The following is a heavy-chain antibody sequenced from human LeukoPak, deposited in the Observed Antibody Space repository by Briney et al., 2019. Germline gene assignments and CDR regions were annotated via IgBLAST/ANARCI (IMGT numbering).Heavy chain of an antibody. Sequence: GGSLRLSCAASGFTFSSSAMSWVRQAPGKGLEWVSNVSGSGRGENTYYADSVKGRFTISRDNSKNTLYLQMNSLRAEDTAVYYCAKDLGSGKHSSGYAFDIWGQGTMVTVSS. J-gene: IGHJ3*02. CDR3: AKDLGSGKHSSGYAFDI. CDR2: VSGSGRGENT. CDR1: GFTFSSSA. V-gene: IGHV3-23*01. D-gene: IGHD3-22*01.